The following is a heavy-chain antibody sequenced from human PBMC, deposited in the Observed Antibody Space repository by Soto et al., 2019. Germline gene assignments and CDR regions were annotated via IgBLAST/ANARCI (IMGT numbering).Heavy chain of an antibody. V-gene: IGHV4-59*01. J-gene: IGHJ5*02. Sequence: QVQLHESGPGLVKPSETLSLTCSVSGGSFTSYYWTWIRQPPGKGLEWIGNIYYSGSTNYNPSLKSRVTISLDTSKSLFSLRVSSMIAADTAVYYCARGLRRIDPWGQGTLVTVSS. CDR1: GGSFTSYY. D-gene: IGHD3-16*01. CDR3: ARGLRRIDP. CDR2: IYYSGST.